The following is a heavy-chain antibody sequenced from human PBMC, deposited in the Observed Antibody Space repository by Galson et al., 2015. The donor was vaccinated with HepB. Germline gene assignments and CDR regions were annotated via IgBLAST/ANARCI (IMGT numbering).Heavy chain of an antibody. CDR1: GFTFSSYA. CDR2: ISGSGGST. J-gene: IGHJ2*01. D-gene: IGHD1-14*01. Sequence: SLRLSCAASGFTFSSYAMSWVRQAPGKGLEWVSAISGSGGSTYYADSVKGRFTISRDNSKNTLYLQMNSLRAEDTAVYYCAKDQEPRRAPNWYFELWGRGTLVTVSS. CDR3: AKDQEPRRAPNWYFEL. V-gene: IGHV3-23*01.